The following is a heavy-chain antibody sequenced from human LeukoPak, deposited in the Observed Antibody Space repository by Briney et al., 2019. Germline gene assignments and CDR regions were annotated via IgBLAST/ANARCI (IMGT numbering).Heavy chain of an antibody. Sequence: GGSLRLSCAASGFTLDDYAIHWVRPAPGQGLAWVSGISWNSDNIGYADSVKGRFTISRDNAKNSLYLQMNSLRADDTALYYCAKGDSSGEGDYWGQGTLVTVSS. CDR2: ISWNSDNI. V-gene: IGHV3-9*01. CDR3: AKGDSSGEGDY. D-gene: IGHD6-19*01. J-gene: IGHJ4*02. CDR1: GFTLDDYA.